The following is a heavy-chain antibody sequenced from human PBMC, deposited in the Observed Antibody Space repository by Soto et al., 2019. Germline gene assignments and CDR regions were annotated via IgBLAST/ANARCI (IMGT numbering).Heavy chain of an antibody. CDR3: ARRERAAGTDWWFDP. V-gene: IGHV4-4*02. D-gene: IGHD6-13*01. Sequence: SETLSLTCTVSGGSMTSSNWWNWVRQSPGKGLEWIGEAHHSGRTNYNPSLKSRVTISVDKSKNHFSLKLSSVTAADTAVYYCARRERAAGTDWWFDPWGQGTLVTVSS. J-gene: IGHJ5*02. CDR1: GGSMTSSNW. CDR2: AHHSGRT.